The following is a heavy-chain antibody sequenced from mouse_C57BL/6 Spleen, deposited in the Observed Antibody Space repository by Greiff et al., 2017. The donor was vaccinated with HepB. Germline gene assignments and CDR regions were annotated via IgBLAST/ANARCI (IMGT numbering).Heavy chain of an antibody. Sequence: EVKLMESGGDLVKPGGSLKLSCAASGFTFSSYGMSWVRQTPDKRLEWVATISSGGSYTYYPDSVKGRFTISRDNAKNTLYLQMSSLKSEDTAMYYCARQPAQAYYFDYWGQGTTLTVSS. CDR1: GFTFSSYG. CDR3: ARQPAQAYYFDY. D-gene: IGHD3-2*02. J-gene: IGHJ2*01. CDR2: ISSGGSYT. V-gene: IGHV5-6*01.